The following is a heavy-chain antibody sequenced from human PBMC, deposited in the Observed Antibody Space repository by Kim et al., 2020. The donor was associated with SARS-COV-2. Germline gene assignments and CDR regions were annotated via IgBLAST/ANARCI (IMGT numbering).Heavy chain of an antibody. CDR1: GGTFSSYA. V-gene: IGHV1-69*04. J-gene: IGHJ4*02. D-gene: IGHD1-7*01. CDR3: AREGPITGTTGPFDY. CDR2: IIPILGIA. Sequence: SVKVSCKASGGTFSSYAISWVRQAPGQGLEWMGRIIPILGIANYAQKFQGRVTITADKSTSTAYMELSSLRSEDTAVYYCAREGPITGTTGPFDYWGQGTLVTVSS.